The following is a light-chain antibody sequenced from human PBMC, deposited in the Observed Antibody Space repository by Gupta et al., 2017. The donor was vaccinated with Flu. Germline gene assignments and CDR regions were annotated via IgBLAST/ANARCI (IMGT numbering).Light chain of an antibody. Sequence: SALTQPRSVSGSPGQSVTISCTGTSSDVGGYNYVSWYQQHPGKAPKVMIYDVSKRPSGVPDRFSGSKSGNTASLTISGLQAEDEADYYCCSYGGSYTYWVFGGGTKLTVL. CDR1: SSDVGGYNY. CDR3: CSYGGSYTYWV. CDR2: DVS. V-gene: IGLV2-11*01. J-gene: IGLJ3*02.